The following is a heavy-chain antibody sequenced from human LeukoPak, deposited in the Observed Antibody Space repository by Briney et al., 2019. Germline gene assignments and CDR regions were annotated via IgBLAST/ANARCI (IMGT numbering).Heavy chain of an antibody. D-gene: IGHD2-15*01. CDR1: GYTFTRYG. Sequence: ASVKVSCKASGYTFTRYGISWVRQAPGEGLEWMGWISTNSDEIHYARRFQGRVTLTTDTSASTVYMEVRSLRSDDTAVYYCARDCSGGSCYSGSGYWGQGTLVTVSS. V-gene: IGHV1-18*01. CDR2: ISTNSDEI. CDR3: ARDCSGGSCYSGSGY. J-gene: IGHJ4*02.